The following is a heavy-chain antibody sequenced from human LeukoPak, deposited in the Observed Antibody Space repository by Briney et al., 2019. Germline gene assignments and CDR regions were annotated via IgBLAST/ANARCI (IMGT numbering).Heavy chain of an antibody. D-gene: IGHD1-1*01. CDR2: IYYSGST. Sequence: PSETLSLTCTVSGGSISSSSYYWGWIRQPPGKGLEWIGSIYYSGSTYYNPSLKSRVTISVDTSKNQFSLRLTSVTVADTAVYYCARAGTGGRAFDYWGQGSLVTVSS. CDR1: GGSISSSSYY. J-gene: IGHJ4*02. V-gene: IGHV4-39*07. CDR3: ARAGTGGRAFDY.